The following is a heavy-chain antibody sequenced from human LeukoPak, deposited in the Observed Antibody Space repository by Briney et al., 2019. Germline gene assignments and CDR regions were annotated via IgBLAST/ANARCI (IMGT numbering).Heavy chain of an antibody. CDR3: ARIIVVVPAATENYYYYYGMDV. CDR1: GGSVSGYY. Sequence: PSETLSLTCAVYGGSVSGYYWSWIRLPPGKGLEWIGEINHSGSTNYNPSLKSRVTISVDTSKNQFSLKLSSVTAADTAVYYCARIIVVVPAATENYYYYYGMDVWGQGTTVTVSS. J-gene: IGHJ6*02. V-gene: IGHV4-34*01. D-gene: IGHD2-2*01. CDR2: INHSGST.